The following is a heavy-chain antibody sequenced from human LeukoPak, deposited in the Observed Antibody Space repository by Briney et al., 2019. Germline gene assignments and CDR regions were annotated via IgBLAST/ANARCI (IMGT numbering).Heavy chain of an antibody. CDR3: AREKGGNSGFDY. Sequence: ASVKVSCKASGYTFSGYYMHWVRQAPRQGLEWMGWINSNSGDPNYAQKFQGRVTLTRDTSISTAYMELSRLRSDDTAVYYCAREKGGNSGFDYWGRGTLVTVSS. CDR2: INSNSGDP. D-gene: IGHD4-23*01. V-gene: IGHV1-2*02. J-gene: IGHJ4*02. CDR1: GYTFSGYY.